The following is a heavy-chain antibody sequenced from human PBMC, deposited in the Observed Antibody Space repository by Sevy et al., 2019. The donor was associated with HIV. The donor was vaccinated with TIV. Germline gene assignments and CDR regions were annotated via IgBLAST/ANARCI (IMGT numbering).Heavy chain of an antibody. V-gene: IGHV3-7*01. Sequence: GGSLRLSCAASGFIFSTYWMSWVRQTPGKGLEWVANIKQDGSEKYYVDSMKGRFTISRDNAKNSLYLQMNSLRAEDTAVYYCARVLGIGASDIWGQGAMVTVSS. D-gene: IGHD1-26*01. J-gene: IGHJ3*02. CDR2: IKQDGSEK. CDR3: ARVLGIGASDI. CDR1: GFIFSTYW.